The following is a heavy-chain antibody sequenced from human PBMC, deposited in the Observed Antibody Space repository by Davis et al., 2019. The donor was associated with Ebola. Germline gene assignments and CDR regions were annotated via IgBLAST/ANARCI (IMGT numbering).Heavy chain of an antibody. CDR3: ARDSSSSGDGYAFDI. CDR2: ISSSGSTI. D-gene: IGHD6-6*01. CDR1: GFTFSDHY. Sequence: GESLKISCAASGFTFSDHYMDWVRQAPGKGLEWVSYISSSGSTIYYADSVKGRFTISRDNAKNSLYLQMNSLRAEDTAVYYCARDSSSSGDGYAFDIWGQGTMVTVSS. V-gene: IGHV3-11*04. J-gene: IGHJ3*02.